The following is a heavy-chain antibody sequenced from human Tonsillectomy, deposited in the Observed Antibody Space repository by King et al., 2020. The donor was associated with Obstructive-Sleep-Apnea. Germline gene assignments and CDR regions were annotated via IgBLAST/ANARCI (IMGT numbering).Heavy chain of an antibody. CDR2: IKSKTEGGTT. Sequence: EVQLVESGGGLVKPGGSLRLSCAASGLTFIYAGMTWVRQAPGKGWEWVARIKSKTEGGTTEYAAPVRGRFTFSRDDSTNTLYLQMNSLKTEDTAVYYCATDPADYYFDYWGQGTLVTVSS. V-gene: IGHV3-15*01. J-gene: IGHJ4*02. CDR1: GLTFIYAG. D-gene: IGHD3/OR15-3a*01. CDR3: ATDPADYYFDY.